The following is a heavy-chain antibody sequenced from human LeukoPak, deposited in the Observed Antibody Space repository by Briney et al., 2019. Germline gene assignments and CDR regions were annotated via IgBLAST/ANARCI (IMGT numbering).Heavy chain of an antibody. J-gene: IGHJ4*02. V-gene: IGHV3-21*01. CDR3: ATVGTVGYSSSSGDY. Sequence: GGSLRLSCAASGFTFSSYSRNWLRQAPGRGLEWVSVISSGSNTIYYADSVKGRFTISRDNAMSSLYLQMNSLRAEDTAVYYCATVGTVGYSSSSGDYWGQGTLVTVSS. CDR2: ISSGSNTI. CDR1: GFTFSSYS. D-gene: IGHD6-6*01.